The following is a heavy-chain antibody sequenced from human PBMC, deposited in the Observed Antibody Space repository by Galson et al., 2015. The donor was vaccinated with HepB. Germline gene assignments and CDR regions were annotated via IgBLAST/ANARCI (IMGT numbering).Heavy chain of an antibody. V-gene: IGHV1-2*02. CDR1: GYTFTGYY. Sequence: SVKVSCKASGYTFTGYYMHWVRQAPGQGLEWMGWINPNSGGTNYAQKFQGRVTMTRDTSISTAYMELSRLRSDDTAVYYCARGKYGDYGDFDYWGQGTLVTVSS. J-gene: IGHJ4*02. D-gene: IGHD4-17*01. CDR3: ARGKYGDYGDFDY. CDR2: INPNSGGT.